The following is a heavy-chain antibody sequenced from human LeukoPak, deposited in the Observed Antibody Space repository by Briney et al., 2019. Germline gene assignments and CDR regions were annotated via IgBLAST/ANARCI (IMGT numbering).Heavy chain of an antibody. CDR2: IYYSGST. V-gene: IGHV4-30-4*01. CDR1: GGSISSGDYY. D-gene: IGHD5-18*01. Sequence: SQTLSLTCTVSGGSISSGDYYWSWIRQPTGKGLEWLGYIYYSGSTYYNPSLKSRVTVSVDTSKNQFSLKLSSVTATDTAVYYCARDLKQGYSYGYLDYWGQGTLVTVSS. J-gene: IGHJ4*02. CDR3: ARDLKQGYSYGYLDY.